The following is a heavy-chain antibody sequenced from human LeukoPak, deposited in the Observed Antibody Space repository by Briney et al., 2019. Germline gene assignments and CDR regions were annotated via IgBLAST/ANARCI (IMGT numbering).Heavy chain of an antibody. CDR2: IWYDGSNK. D-gene: IGHD4-17*01. CDR3: ARDYDYGDYPYFQH. J-gene: IGHJ1*01. Sequence: PGGSLRLSCAASGFTFSSYGMHWVRQAPGKGLEWVAVIWYDGSNKYYADSVKGRFTISRDNSKNTLYLQMNSLRAEDTAVYYCARDYDYGDYPYFQHSGQGTLVTVSS. CDR1: GFTFSSYG. V-gene: IGHV3-33*01.